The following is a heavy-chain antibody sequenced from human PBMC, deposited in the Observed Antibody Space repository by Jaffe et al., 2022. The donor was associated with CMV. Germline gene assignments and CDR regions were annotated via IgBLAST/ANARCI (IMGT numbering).Heavy chain of an antibody. CDR3: GIVVVADNLGAFDI. J-gene: IGHJ3*02. CDR1: GFTFSSYG. D-gene: IGHD2-15*01. V-gene: IGHV3-33*01. Sequence: QVQLVESGGGVVQPGRSLRLSCAASGFTFSSYGMHWVRQAPGKGLEWVAVIWYDGSNKYYADSVKGRFTISRDNSKNTLYLQMNSLRAEDTAVYYCGIVVVADNLGAFDIWGQGTMVTVSS. CDR2: IWYDGSNK.